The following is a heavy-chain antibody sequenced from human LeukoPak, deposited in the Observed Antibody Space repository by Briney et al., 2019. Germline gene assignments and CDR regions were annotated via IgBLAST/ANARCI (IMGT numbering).Heavy chain of an antibody. CDR3: ARRKVAAPGWFDP. J-gene: IGHJ5*02. Sequence: SQTLSLTCAVSGGSISSGGYSWSWIRQPPGKGLEWIGYVYHSGSTYYNPSLKSRVTISVDRSKNQFSLKLSSVTAADTAVYYCARRKVAAPGWFDPWGQGTLVTVSS. V-gene: IGHV4-30-2*01. CDR1: GGSISSGGYS. CDR2: VYHSGST. D-gene: IGHD2-15*01.